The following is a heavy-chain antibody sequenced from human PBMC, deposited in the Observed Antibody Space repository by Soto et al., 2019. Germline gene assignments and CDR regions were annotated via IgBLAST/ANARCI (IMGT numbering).Heavy chain of an antibody. J-gene: IGHJ4*02. Sequence: PSETLSLTCTVSGGFISSAAYYWSWIRQHPGKGLEWIGYVSHSGSTYYNPSLKSRVIISVDTSKNQFSLSLTSVTAADTAVYYCAREYTYGSNFFDGWGQGALVTVSS. CDR3: AREYTYGSNFFDG. V-gene: IGHV4-31*03. CDR1: GGFISSAAYY. CDR2: VSHSGST. D-gene: IGHD5-18*01.